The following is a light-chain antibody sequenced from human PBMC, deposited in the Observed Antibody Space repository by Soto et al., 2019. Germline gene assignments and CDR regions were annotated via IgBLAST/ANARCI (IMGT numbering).Light chain of an antibody. CDR1: QSISSY. CDR3: QQSYSTPLT. Sequence: IHITQSPSSLSASLRDRVTITFRASQSISSYLNWYQQKPGKAPKLLIYAASSLQSGVPSRFSGSGSGTDFTLTISSLQPEDFATYYCQQSYSTPLTFGGGTKVDIK. CDR2: AAS. J-gene: IGKJ4*01. V-gene: IGKV1-39*01.